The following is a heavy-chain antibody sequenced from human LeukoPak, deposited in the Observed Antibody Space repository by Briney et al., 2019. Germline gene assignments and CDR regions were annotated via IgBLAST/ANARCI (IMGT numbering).Heavy chain of an antibody. J-gene: IGHJ4*02. Sequence: PGGALRLTCAACGFTVSSYYMSWVRQAPGRGLEWVSLIYSADVTDYANFVKGRFTISRNNTKNPLYLQMNSLRDEDTAVYYCARDRAYGKNYYDYWGQGTLVTVSS. V-gene: IGHV3-66*01. CDR1: GFTVSSYY. D-gene: IGHD5-12*01. CDR2: IYSADVT. CDR3: ARDRAYGKNYYDY.